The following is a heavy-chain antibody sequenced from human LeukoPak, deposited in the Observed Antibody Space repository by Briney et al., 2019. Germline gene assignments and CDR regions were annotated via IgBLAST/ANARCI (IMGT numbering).Heavy chain of an antibody. J-gene: IGHJ4*02. V-gene: IGHV1-69*01. D-gene: IGHD2-8*01. CDR3: AREMAKKGGYFDY. CDR1: GGTFSNYV. CDR2: IIPIFGTT. Sequence: GASVKVSCKASGGTFSNYVISWVRQAPGQGLEWMGGIIPIFGTTNYAQKFQGRVTITADESTSTAYMELSSLRSEDTAVYYCAREMAKKGGYFDYWGQGTLVTVSS.